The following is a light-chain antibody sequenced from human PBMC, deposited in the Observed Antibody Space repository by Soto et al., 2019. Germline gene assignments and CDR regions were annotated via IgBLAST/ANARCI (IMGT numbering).Light chain of an antibody. Sequence: QSVLTQPASVSGSPGQSITISCTGTSSDVGAYNYVSWYQQHPGKAPKLMIHEVSKRPSGVSNRFSGSKSGNTASLTISGLRAEDEADYYCSSYTSSSTPYVFGTGTKVTVL. CDR3: SSYTSSSTPYV. CDR1: SSDVGAYNY. CDR2: EVS. V-gene: IGLV2-14*01. J-gene: IGLJ1*01.